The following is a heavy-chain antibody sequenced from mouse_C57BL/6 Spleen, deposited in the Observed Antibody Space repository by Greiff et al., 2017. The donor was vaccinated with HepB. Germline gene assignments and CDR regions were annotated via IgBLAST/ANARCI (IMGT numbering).Heavy chain of an antibody. CDR3: ARQGYGSSHWYFDV. CDR1: GFTFSDYY. V-gene: IGHV5-12*01. D-gene: IGHD1-1*01. CDR2: ISNGGGST. J-gene: IGHJ1*03. Sequence: EVQGVESGGGLVQPGGSLKLSCAASGFTFSDYYMYWVRQTPEKRLEWVAYISNGGGSTYYPDTVKGRFTISRDNAKNTLYLQMSRLKSEDTAMYYCARQGYGSSHWYFDVWGTGTTVTVSS.